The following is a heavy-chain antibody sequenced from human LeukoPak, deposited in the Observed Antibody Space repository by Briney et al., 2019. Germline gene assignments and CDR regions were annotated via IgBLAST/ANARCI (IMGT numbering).Heavy chain of an antibody. CDR3: ASGPILRVFAY. CDR2: IRSSSRTL. V-gene: IGHV3-48*01. Sequence: PGGSLRLSCXAXXXXFSNFSMSWVRQTPGKGRGWVSYIRSSSRTLNYADSVEGRFTVSRDNGKNALYLQMTGLTADDTAIYYCASGPILRVFAYWGQGILVTVSS. J-gene: IGHJ4*02. D-gene: IGHD3-3*01. CDR1: XXXFSNFS.